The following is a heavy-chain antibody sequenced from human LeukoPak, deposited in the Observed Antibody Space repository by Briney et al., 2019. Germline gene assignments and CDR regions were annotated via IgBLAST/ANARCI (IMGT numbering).Heavy chain of an antibody. D-gene: IGHD1-26*01. Sequence: GGSLRLSCAASGFTFSNYTMNWVRQAPGKGLEWVSSISSSSSYIYYADSVKGRFTISRDNSKNTLYLQMNSLRAEDTAVYYCARDLHVRELDYWGQGTLVTVSS. CDR1: GFTFSNYT. CDR2: ISSSSSYI. J-gene: IGHJ4*02. V-gene: IGHV3-21*01. CDR3: ARDLHVRELDY.